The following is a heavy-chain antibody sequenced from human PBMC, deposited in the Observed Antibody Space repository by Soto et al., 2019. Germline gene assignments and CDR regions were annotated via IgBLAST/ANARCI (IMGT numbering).Heavy chain of an antibody. Sequence: GVLRLSCAASGFTFSSYAMSRVRQAPGKGLEWVSAISGSGGSTYYADSVKGRFTISRDNSKNTLYLQMNSLRAEDTAVYYCAKDIVVVVAATIFDYRGQGTLVTVSS. J-gene: IGHJ4*02. D-gene: IGHD2-15*01. CDR3: AKDIVVVVAATIFDY. CDR2: ISGSGGST. CDR1: GFTFSSYA. V-gene: IGHV3-23*01.